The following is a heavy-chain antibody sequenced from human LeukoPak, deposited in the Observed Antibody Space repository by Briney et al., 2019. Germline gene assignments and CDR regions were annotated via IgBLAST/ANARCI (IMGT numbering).Heavy chain of an antibody. CDR3: ASSLYYDFWSGYYSDY. V-gene: IGHV3-7*01. CDR2: IKQDGSEK. Sequence: PGGSLRLSCAASGFTFSSYWMSWVRQAPGKGLEWVANIKQDGSEKYYVDSVNGRFTISRDNAKNSLYLQMNSLRAEDTAVYYCASSLYYDFWSGYYSDYWGQGTLVTVSS. J-gene: IGHJ4*02. CDR1: GFTFSSYW. D-gene: IGHD3-3*01.